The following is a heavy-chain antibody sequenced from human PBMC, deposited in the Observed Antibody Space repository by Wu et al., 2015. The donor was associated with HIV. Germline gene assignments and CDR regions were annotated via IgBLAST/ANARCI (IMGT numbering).Heavy chain of an antibody. CDR3: ARGLGXSSWYDY. CDR1: GYTFITYA. D-gene: IGHD6-13*01. CDR2: ISAYHGKA. J-gene: IGHJ4*02. V-gene: IGHV1-18*04. Sequence: QDQLVQSGDEVRKPGASVKVSCKASGYTFITYAISWVRQVPGQGLEWMGLISAYHGKADYAQKFQDRVTLTTDTATATAYMELSSLRSEDTAVYYCARGLGXSSWYDYWGQGTLVTVSS.